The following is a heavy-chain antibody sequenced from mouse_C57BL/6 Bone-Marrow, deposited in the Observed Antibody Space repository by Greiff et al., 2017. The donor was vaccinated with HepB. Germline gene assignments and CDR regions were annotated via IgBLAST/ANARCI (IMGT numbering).Heavy chain of an antibody. CDR1: GFSLTSYA. D-gene: IGHD2-4*01. V-gene: IGHV2-9-1*01. CDR2: IWTGGGT. J-gene: IGHJ1*03. CDR3: ARKGGYDYDVWWYFDV. Sequence: VMLVESGPGLVAPSQSLSITCTVSGFSLTSYAISWVRQPPGKGLEWLGVIWTGGGTNYNSALKSRLSISKDNSKCQVFLKMNSLQTDDTARYYCARKGGYDYDVWWYFDVWGTGTTVTVSS.